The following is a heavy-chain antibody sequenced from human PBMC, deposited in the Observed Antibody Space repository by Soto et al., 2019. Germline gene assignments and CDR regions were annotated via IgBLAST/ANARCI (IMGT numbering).Heavy chain of an antibody. CDR3: ARITLTTADDAFDI. J-gene: IGHJ3*02. D-gene: IGHD4-4*01. CDR1: GFTVSSNY. V-gene: IGHV3-53*04. CDR2: IYSGGST. Sequence: EVQLVESGGGLVQPGGSLRLSCAASGFTVSSNYMSWVRQAPGKGLEWVSVIYSGGSTYYADTVKGRFTISRHNSKNTLYLQMNSLRAEDTAVYYCARITLTTADDAFDIWGQGTMVTVSS.